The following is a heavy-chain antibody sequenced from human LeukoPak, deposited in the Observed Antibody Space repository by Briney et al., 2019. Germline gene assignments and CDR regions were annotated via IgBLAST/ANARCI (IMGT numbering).Heavy chain of an antibody. CDR1: GGTFSSYA. J-gene: IGHJ3*02. V-gene: IGHV1-69*05. CDR3: ARGLRDGDIVVVPAEDAFDI. Sequence: SVKVSCKASGGTFSSYAISWVRQAPGQGLEWMGGIIPIFGTANYAQKFQGRVTITRNTSISTAYMELSSLRSEDTAVYYCARGLRDGDIVVVPAEDAFDIWGQGTMVTVSS. CDR2: IIPIFGTA. D-gene: IGHD2-2*01.